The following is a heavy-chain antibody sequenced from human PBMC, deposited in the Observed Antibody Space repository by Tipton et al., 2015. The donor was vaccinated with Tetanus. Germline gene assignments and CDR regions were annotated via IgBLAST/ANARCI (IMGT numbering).Heavy chain of an antibody. V-gene: IGHV4-4*07. CDR2: IYSSGST. CDR3: ARGVWFGPGPRYYFDY. Sequence: TLSLTCTVSGGSISSYYWSWIRQPAGKGLEWIGRIYSSGSTHYNPSLKSRVTMSLDTSKNQFSLKLNSVTAADTAVYYGARGVWFGPGPRYYFDYWGQGTLVTVSS. CDR1: GGSISSYY. J-gene: IGHJ4*02. D-gene: IGHD3-10*01.